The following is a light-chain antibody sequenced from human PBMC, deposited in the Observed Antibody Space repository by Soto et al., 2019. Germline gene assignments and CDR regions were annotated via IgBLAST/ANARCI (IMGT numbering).Light chain of an antibody. CDR1: QTINNY. V-gene: IGKV1-39*01. J-gene: IGKJ2*01. CDR2: GAS. Sequence: DIQVTQSPSSLSASVGDRVSITCRTSQTINNYLNWYRQKPGKVPEVLIYGASSLQPGVSSRFVGSASGTYFSLTISSLQPEDFATYYCQQVYDFPHTFGQGTKVE. CDR3: QQVYDFPHT.